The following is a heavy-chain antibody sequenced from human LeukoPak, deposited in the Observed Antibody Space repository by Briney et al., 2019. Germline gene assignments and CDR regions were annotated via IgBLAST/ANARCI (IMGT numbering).Heavy chain of an antibody. CDR1: GYTFTSYG. J-gene: IGHJ4*02. D-gene: IGHD4-17*01. CDR2: ISGYNSNT. CDR3: ARRFDYGDYSFDY. Sequence: ASVKVSCKASGYTFTSYGISWVRQAPGQGLEWMGWISGYNSNTNYAQKLQGRVSMTTDTSTSTAYMELRSLRSDDTAVYYCARRFDYGDYSFDYWGQGTLVTVSS. V-gene: IGHV1-18*01.